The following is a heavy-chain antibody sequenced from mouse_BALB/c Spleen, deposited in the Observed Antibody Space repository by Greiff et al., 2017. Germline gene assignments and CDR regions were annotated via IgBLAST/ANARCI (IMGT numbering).Heavy chain of an antibody. CDR2: IDPANGNT. J-gene: IGHJ2*01. Sequence: EVQLQESGAELVKPGASVKLSCTASGFNIKDTYMHWVKQRPEQGLEWIGRIDPANGNTKYDPKFQGKATITADTSSNTAYLQLSSLTSEDTAVYYCASNWEGGHYFDYWGQGTTLTVSS. CDR3: ASNWEGGHYFDY. D-gene: IGHD4-1*01. CDR1: GFNIKDTY. V-gene: IGHV14-3*02.